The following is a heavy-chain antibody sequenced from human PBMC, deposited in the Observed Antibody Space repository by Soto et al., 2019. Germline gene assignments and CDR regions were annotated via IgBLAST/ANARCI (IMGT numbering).Heavy chain of an antibody. D-gene: IGHD2-21*02. Sequence: ASVKVSCKTSGYPFTDYLIHWVRQAPGQGLEWMGIISLYHHSTSYAQKFQGRLTVTADTSTTTVYMDPSSLTSEDSAVYWCARELYSCGGDCPYYMDYWGQGTLVTVSS. J-gene: IGHJ4*02. V-gene: IGHV1-46*01. CDR1: GYPFTDYL. CDR2: ISLYHHST. CDR3: ARELYSCGGDCPYYMDY.